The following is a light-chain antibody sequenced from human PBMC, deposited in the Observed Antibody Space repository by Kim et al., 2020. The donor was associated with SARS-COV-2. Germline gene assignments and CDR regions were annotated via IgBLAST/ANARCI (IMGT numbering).Light chain of an antibody. Sequence: GQSVTVISSGSRHNYRSRIVNWYQPHPGTAPKLLIYSSDQRPSGVPDRFSGSKSGTSGYLAISGLQSEDEADYYCAAWDGSLNGYVFGTGTKVTVL. V-gene: IGLV1-44*01. CDR2: SSD. J-gene: IGLJ1*01. CDR3: AAWDGSLNGYV. CDR1: RHNYRSRI.